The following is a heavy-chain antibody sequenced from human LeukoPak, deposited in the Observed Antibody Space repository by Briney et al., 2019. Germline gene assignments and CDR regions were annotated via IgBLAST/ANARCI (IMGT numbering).Heavy chain of an antibody. CDR2: INHSGST. J-gene: IGHJ4*02. Sequence: SETLSLTCTVSGYSISSTYYWGWIRQPPGKGLEWIGSINHSGSTYYNPSLKSRVTISVDTSKNQFSLKLSSVTAADTAVYYCARDIATWGGYDYWGQGTLVTVSS. D-gene: IGHD7-27*01. V-gene: IGHV4-38-2*02. CDR3: ARDIATWGGYDY. CDR1: GYSISSTYY.